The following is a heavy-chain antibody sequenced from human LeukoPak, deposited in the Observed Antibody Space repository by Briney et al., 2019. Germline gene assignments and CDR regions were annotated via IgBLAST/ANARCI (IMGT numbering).Heavy chain of an antibody. V-gene: IGHV1-2*02. CDR2: INLNSGGT. CDR1: GFTFTGYY. J-gene: IGHJ5*02. D-gene: IGHD3-16*01. CDR3: ARAYGLGSYSANWFDP. Sequence: ASVKVSCKASGFTFTGYYMHWVRPAPGQGLEWMGWINLNSGGTNYAQKFQGRVTMTRDTSISTAYMELSRLRSDDTAVYYCARAYGLGSYSANWFDPWGQGTLVTVSS.